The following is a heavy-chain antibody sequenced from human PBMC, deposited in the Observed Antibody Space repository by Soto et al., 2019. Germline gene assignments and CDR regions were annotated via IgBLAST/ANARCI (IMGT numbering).Heavy chain of an antibody. Sequence: EVQLVESGGGLVQPGGSLRLSCSASGFTFSSYDMHWVRQVIGKGLEWVSAISVAGVTFYPDSLKGRFTISRDNAKHSLYLQVNSLTADDTAMYYCARERDPNSVPWQELNYWGQGTLVTVSS. J-gene: IGHJ4*02. D-gene: IGHD1-26*01. CDR1: GFTFSSYD. CDR3: ARERDPNSVPWQELNY. CDR2: ISVAGVT. V-gene: IGHV3-13*01.